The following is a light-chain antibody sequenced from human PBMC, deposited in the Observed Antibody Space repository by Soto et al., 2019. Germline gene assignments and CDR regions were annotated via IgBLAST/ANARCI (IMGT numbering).Light chain of an antibody. Sequence: QAVVTQEPSLTVSPGGTVTLTCGSSTAAVTSGHYPYWFQQKLGQAPRTLIYDRSNKHSWTPARFSGSLLGGKAALTLSGAQPEDEAEYYCLLSYSGARPVVFGGGTKLTVL. CDR1: TAAVTSGHY. CDR3: LLSYSGARPVV. J-gene: IGLJ2*01. CDR2: DRS. V-gene: IGLV7-46*01.